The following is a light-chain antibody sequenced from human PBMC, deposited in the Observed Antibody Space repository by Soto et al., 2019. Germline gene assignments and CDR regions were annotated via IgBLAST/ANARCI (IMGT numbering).Light chain of an antibody. V-gene: IGKV1-39*01. CDR1: QSISSY. CDR3: QQSYSSLIT. Sequence: DIRMTXXPXXXXXSXXDRXTXXXRASQSISSYLNWYQQKPGKAPNLLIDAASSLQSGVPSRFSGSGSGTDFTLTISSLQPEDFATYYCQQSYSSLITFGQGTRLEI. J-gene: IGKJ5*01. CDR2: AAS.